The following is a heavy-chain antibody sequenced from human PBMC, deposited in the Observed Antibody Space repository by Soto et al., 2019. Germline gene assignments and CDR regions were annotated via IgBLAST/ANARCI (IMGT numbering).Heavy chain of an antibody. CDR1: GFTFSSYA. V-gene: IGHV3-30-3*01. Sequence: QVQLVESGGGVVQPGRSLRLSCAASGFTFSSYAMHWVRQAPGKGLEWVAVISYDGSNKYYADSVKGRFTISRDNSKNPLYLQMNSLRAEDTAVYYCASGGSELEYPFDIWGQGTMVTVSS. CDR3: ASGGSELEYPFDI. D-gene: IGHD1-7*01. CDR2: ISYDGSNK. J-gene: IGHJ3*02.